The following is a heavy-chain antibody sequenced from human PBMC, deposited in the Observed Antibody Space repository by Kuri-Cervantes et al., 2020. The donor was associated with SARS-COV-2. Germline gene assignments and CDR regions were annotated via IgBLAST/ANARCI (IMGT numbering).Heavy chain of an antibody. CDR3: ARGLDFWSGYYGMDV. J-gene: IGHJ6*02. CDR2: INPNSGGT. Sequence: ASVKVSCKASGYTFTGYYMHWVRQAPGQGLEWMGWINPNSGGTNYAQKLQGRVTMTTDTSTSTAYMELRSLRSDDTAVYYCARGLDFWSGYYGMDVWGQGTTVTVSS. V-gene: IGHV1-2*02. CDR1: GYTFTGYY. D-gene: IGHD3-3*01.